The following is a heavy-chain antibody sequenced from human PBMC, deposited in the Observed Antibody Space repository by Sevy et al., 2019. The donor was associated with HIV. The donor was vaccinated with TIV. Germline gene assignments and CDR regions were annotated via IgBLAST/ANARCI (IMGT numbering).Heavy chain of an antibody. CDR3: ARQSSGWYEAYFDY. CDR2: IYYSGST. CDR1: GGSISSSSYY. V-gene: IGHV4-39*01. D-gene: IGHD6-19*01. J-gene: IGHJ4*02. Sequence: SETLSLTCTVSGGSISSSSYYWGWIRQPPGKGLEWIGSIYYSGSTYYKPSLKSRVTISVDTSKIQFSLKLSSVTAADTGVYYCARQSSGWYEAYFDYWGQGTLVTVSS.